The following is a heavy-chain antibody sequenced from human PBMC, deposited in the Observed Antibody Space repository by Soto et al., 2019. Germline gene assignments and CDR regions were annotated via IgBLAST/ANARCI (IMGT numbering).Heavy chain of an antibody. V-gene: IGHV3-9*01. D-gene: IGHD3-9*01. CDR2: ISWNSNSR. Sequence: EVQLVESGGGLVQPGRSLRLSCAASGFKFDDYAMHWVRQAPGKGLEWVSGISWNSNSRGYADSVQGRFTISRDNAKNSLYLQMNSLKPEDTALYYCAITYRPSILTGYPSFDSWGQGTLVTVSS. CDR1: GFKFDDYA. J-gene: IGHJ4*02. CDR3: AITYRPSILTGYPSFDS.